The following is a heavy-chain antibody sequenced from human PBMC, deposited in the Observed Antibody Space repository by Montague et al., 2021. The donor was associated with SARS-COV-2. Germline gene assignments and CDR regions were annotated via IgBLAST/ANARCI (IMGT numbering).Heavy chain of an antibody. D-gene: IGHD2-21*02. V-gene: IGHV4-59*08. CDR1: GGSISNYH. CDR2: IYYSGST. Sequence: SETLSLTCTVSGGSISNYHWNWIRQPQGKGLEWIAYIYYSGSTNYNPSLQSRVTISVDTSRNQFSLRLTSVTAADTAVYYCARQLRVCRTWQVGDYNHYGMDVWGQGTTVSVSS. J-gene: IGHJ6*02. CDR3: ARQLRVCRTWQVGDYNHYGMDV.